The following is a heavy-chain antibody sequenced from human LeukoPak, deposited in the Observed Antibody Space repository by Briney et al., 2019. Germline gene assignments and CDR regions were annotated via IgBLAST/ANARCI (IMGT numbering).Heavy chain of an antibody. CDR1: GFTFSSFN. Sequence: PGGSLRLSCAASGFTFSSFNMNWVRQAPGKGLGWVSSISSSSTYIYYADSVKGRFTISRDNAKTSLYLQMNSLSAEDTAVYYYAKAYLTGIDAFDIWGQGTMVSVSS. J-gene: IGHJ3*02. CDR3: AKAYLTGIDAFDI. CDR2: ISSSSTYI. D-gene: IGHD7-27*01. V-gene: IGHV3-21*01.